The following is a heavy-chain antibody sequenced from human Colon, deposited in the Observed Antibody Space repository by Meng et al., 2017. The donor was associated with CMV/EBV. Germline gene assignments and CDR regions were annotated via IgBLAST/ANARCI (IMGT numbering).Heavy chain of an antibody. CDR2: IHDSGNT. J-gene: IGHJ4*02. CDR3: ARGSTLDY. CDR1: GGSISSFY. Sequence: SETLSLTCTVSGGSISSFYWSWIRQPPGKGLEWIGYIHDSGNTNHNPSLKSRVTISMDTSKKQFSLRLNSVTAADTAVYYCARGSTLDYWGQGTLVTVSS. V-gene: IGHV4-59*01.